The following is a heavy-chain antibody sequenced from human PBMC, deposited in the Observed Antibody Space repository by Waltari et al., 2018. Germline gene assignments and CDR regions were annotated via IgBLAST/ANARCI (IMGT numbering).Heavy chain of an antibody. Sequence: QVQLQQWGAGLLKPSETLSLNCAVYGGSFSGYYWSWIRQPPGKGLEWIGEINHSGSTNYNPSLKSRVTISVDTSTNQFSLKLSSVTAADTAVYYCARRDYDFWSGYPEYFQHWGQGTLVTVSS. CDR1: GGSFSGYY. D-gene: IGHD3-3*01. CDR2: INHSGST. CDR3: ARRDYDFWSGYPEYFQH. J-gene: IGHJ1*01. V-gene: IGHV4-34*01.